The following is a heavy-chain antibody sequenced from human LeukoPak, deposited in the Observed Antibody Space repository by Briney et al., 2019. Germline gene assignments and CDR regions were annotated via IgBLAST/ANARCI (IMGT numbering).Heavy chain of an antibody. V-gene: IGHV3-64D*06. D-gene: IGHD3-10*01. CDR1: GFTFSRYA. J-gene: IGHJ4*02. Sequence: GGSLRLSCSASGFTFSRYAMHWVRQAPGKGLEYVSAISSNGGSTYYADSVKGRFTISRENSRNTLHLQMSSLRVEDTAVYYCVKDSSSGSYFDYWGQGTLVTVSS. CDR2: ISSNGGST. CDR3: VKDSSSGSYFDY.